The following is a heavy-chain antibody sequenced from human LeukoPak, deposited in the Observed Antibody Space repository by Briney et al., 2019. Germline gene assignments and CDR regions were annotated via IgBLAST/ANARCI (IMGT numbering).Heavy chain of an antibody. V-gene: IGHV4-4*07. CDR3: ARAVRYGDYGANDAFDI. J-gene: IGHJ3*02. D-gene: IGHD4-17*01. CDR1: GGSISSYY. CDR2: IYTSGST. Sequence: PSETLSLTCTVSGGSISSYYWSWIRQPAGKGLEWIGRIYTSGSTNYNPSLKSRVTMSVDTSKNQFSLKLSSVTAADTAVYYCARAVRYGDYGANDAFDIWGQGTMVTVSS.